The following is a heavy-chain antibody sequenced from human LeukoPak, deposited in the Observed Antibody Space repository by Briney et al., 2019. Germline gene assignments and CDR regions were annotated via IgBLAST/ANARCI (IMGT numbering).Heavy chain of an antibody. V-gene: IGHV1-69*05. CDR2: IIPIFGTA. D-gene: IGHD5-24*01. CDR1: GGTFSSYA. J-gene: IGHJ4*02. CDR3: ARGREMATRGPLDY. Sequence: ASVKVSCKASGGTFSSYAISWVRQAPGQGLEWMGGIIPIFGTANYAQKFQGRITITTDESTSTAYMELSSLRSEDTAVYYCARGREMATRGPLDYWGQGTLVTVSS.